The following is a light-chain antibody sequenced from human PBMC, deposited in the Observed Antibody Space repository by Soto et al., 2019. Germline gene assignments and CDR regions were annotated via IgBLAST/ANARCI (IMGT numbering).Light chain of an antibody. CDR3: QKYNSDPRP. V-gene: IGKV1-27*01. CDR2: AAS. Sequence: DIQMTQSPSSLSASVGDRVTITCRASQGISNYLACYQQKPGKVPNLLIYAASTLQSGVSSRFSGSGSGTDFTLTISSLQPEDVATYYCQKYNSDPRPFGQGTRVEIK. J-gene: IGKJ1*01. CDR1: QGISNY.